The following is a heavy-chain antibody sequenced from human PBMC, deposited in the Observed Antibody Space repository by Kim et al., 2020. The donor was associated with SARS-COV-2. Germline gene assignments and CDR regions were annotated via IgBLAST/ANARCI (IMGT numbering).Heavy chain of an antibody. CDR3: ARDQVWKTRWYFDL. J-gene: IGHJ2*01. V-gene: IGHV3-33*01. D-gene: IGHD1-1*01. CDR1: GFTFSSYG. CDR2: IWYDGSNK. Sequence: GGSLRLSCAASGFTFSSYGMHWVRQAPGKGLEWVAVIWYDGSNKYYADSVKGRFTISRDNSKNTLYLQMNSLRAEDTAVYYCARDQVWKTRWYFDLWGRGTLVTVSS.